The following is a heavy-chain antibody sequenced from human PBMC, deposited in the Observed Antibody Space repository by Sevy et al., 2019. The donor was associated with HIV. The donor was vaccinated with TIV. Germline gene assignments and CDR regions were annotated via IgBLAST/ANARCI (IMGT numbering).Heavy chain of an antibody. CDR2: INPNSGAT. V-gene: IGHV1-2*02. CDR1: GYSFTGQY. Sequence: ASVKVSCQASGYSFTGQYMHWVRQAPGQGLEWMGWINPNSGATNYAQEFQGRVTMTRDTSISTAYMELSGLKFDDSAVYYCARDVRLRHYSYGSFDFWGQGTLVTVSS. D-gene: IGHD5-18*01. J-gene: IGHJ4*02. CDR3: ARDVRLRHYSYGSFDF.